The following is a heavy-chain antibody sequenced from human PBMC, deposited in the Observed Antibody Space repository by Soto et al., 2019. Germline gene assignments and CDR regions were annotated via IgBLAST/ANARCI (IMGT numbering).Heavy chain of an antibody. V-gene: IGHV1-24*01. CDR2: FDPEDGET. D-gene: IGHD4-17*01. CDR3: ETGRFTNDYGLTFDY. CDR1: GYTFTSYD. J-gene: IGHJ4*02. Sequence: ASVKVSCKASGYTFTSYDINWVRQAPGKGLEWMGGFDPEDGETIYAQKFQGRVTMTEDTSTDTAYMELSSLRSGDTAVYYCETGRFTNDYGLTFDYWGQGTLVTVSS.